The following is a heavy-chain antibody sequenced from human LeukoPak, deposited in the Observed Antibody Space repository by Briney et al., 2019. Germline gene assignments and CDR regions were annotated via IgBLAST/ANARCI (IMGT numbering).Heavy chain of an antibody. J-gene: IGHJ5*02. CDR1: GYTFSTYP. V-gene: IGHV7-4-1*02. CDR2: INTNTGSP. Sequence: RASVKVSCKASGYTFSTYPMNWVRQAPGQGLEWMGWINTNTGSPTYAQAFTGRFVFSLDTSVSTAYLQISSLNTEDTAVYYCAIDQPVAGVSNFDPWGQGTLVTVSS. D-gene: IGHD6-19*01. CDR3: AIDQPVAGVSNFDP.